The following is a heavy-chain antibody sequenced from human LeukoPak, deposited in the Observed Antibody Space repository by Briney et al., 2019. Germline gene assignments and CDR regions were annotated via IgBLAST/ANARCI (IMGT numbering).Heavy chain of an antibody. CDR2: IYSGGST. CDR1: GFTFSSYS. CDR3: ASGSGWYDDAFDI. Sequence: GGSLRLSCAASGFTFSSYSMNWVRQAPGKGLEWVSVIYSGGSTYYADSVKGRFTISRDNSKNTLYLQMNSLRAEDTAVYYCASGSGWYDDAFDIWGQGTMVTVSS. J-gene: IGHJ3*02. V-gene: IGHV3-53*01. D-gene: IGHD6-19*01.